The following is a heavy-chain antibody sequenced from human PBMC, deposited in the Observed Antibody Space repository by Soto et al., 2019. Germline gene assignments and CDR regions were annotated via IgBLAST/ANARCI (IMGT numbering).Heavy chain of an antibody. Sequence: ASVKVSCKASGGTFSSYAISWVRQAPGQGLEWMGGIIPIFGTANYAQKFQGRVTITADESTSTAYMELSSLRSEDTAVYYCARVDSSGYYGVDYWGQGTLVTVSS. CDR1: GGTFSSYA. D-gene: IGHD3-22*01. V-gene: IGHV1-69*13. J-gene: IGHJ4*02. CDR3: ARVDSSGYYGVDY. CDR2: IIPIFGTA.